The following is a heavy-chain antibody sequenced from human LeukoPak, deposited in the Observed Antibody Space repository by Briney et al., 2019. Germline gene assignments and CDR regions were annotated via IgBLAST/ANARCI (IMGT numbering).Heavy chain of an antibody. Sequence: GGSLRLSCAASGFTFSSYSMNWVRQAPGKGLEWVSSIGSSSSYIYYADSVKGRFTISRDNAKNSLYLQMNSLRAEDTAVYYCARDRVPMGLSDYWGQGTLVTVSS. V-gene: IGHV3-21*01. D-gene: IGHD3-10*01. J-gene: IGHJ4*02. CDR1: GFTFSSYS. CDR2: IGSSSSYI. CDR3: ARDRVPMGLSDY.